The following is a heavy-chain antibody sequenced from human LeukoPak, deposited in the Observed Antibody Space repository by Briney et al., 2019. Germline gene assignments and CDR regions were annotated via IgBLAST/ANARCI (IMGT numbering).Heavy chain of an antibody. CDR2: IYSGGNT. CDR1: GFTVSTNY. D-gene: IGHD1-26*01. CDR3: AKDVGGATRFLDY. Sequence: GGSLRLSCAASGFTVSTNYMSWVRQAPGKGLEWVSVIYSGGNTYYADSVKGRFTISRDNSKNTLDLQMNSLRAEDTAVYYCAKDVGGATRFLDYWGQGTLVTVSS. V-gene: IGHV3-66*01. J-gene: IGHJ4*02.